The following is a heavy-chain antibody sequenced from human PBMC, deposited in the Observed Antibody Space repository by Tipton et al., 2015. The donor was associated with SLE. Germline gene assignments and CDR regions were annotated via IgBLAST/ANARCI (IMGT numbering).Heavy chain of an antibody. J-gene: IGHJ4*02. Sequence: TLSLTCTVSGGSISSSTNYWDWIRQPPGKGLEWIGTIYYSGRTDYNPSLKSRVTMSVDTSMSQFSLKLSSVTAADTAVYYCARRRFQSASDYWGQGTLVSVSS. CDR2: IYYSGRT. D-gene: IGHD2-21*01. CDR3: ARRRFQSASDY. CDR1: GGSISSSTNY. V-gene: IGHV4-39*07.